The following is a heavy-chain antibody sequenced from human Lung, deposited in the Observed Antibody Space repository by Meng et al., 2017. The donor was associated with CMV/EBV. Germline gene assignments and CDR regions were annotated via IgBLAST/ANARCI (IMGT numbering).Heavy chain of an antibody. Sequence: ASVKVSCKASGYTFNTYGLSWVRQAPGQGLEWMAWISPYTGNTKFAQKFQGRVTMTTDISTTTAYMELTSLRSDDTAVYYCARDGAQGVVIVIAGSTSMDLXGQGXTVTVSS. CDR3: ARDGAQGVVIVIAGSTSMDL. CDR2: ISPYTGNT. CDR1: GYTFNTYG. D-gene: IGHD2/OR15-2a*01. V-gene: IGHV1-18*01. J-gene: IGHJ6*02.